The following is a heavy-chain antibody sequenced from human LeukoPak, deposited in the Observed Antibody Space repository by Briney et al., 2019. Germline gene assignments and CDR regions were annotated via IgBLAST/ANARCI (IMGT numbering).Heavy chain of an antibody. D-gene: IGHD6-19*01. CDR2: INWNGGST. Sequence: GGSLRLSCTASRFNFDDYGMSWVRQAPGKGLEWVSGINWNGGSTGYADSVKGRFTISRDNAKNSLYLQMNSLRAEDTALYYCAGGDRNGWYFDYWGQGILVTVSS. V-gene: IGHV3-20*04. J-gene: IGHJ4*02. CDR3: AGGDRNGWYFDY. CDR1: RFNFDDYG.